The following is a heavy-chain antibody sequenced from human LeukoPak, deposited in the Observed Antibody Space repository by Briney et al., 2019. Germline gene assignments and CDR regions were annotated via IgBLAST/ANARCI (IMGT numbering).Heavy chain of an antibody. CDR1: GFTFSSYA. J-gene: IGHJ6*02. V-gene: IGHV3-30-3*01. Sequence: GGSLRLSCAASGFTFSSYAMHWVRQAPGKGLEWVAVISYDGSNKYYADSVKGRFTISRDNAKNALYLQMNSLRAEDTAVYYCARGPHRRYFDSGGYYYYGMDVWGQGTTVTVSS. CDR3: ARGPHRRYFDSGGYYYYGMDV. D-gene: IGHD3-9*01. CDR2: ISYDGSNK.